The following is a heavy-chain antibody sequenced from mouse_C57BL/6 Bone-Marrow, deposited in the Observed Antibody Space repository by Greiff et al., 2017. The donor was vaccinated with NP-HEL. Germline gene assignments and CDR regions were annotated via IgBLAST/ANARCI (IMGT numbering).Heavy chain of an antibody. CDR1: GYSITSDY. D-gene: IGHD2-3*01. J-gene: IGHJ4*01. V-gene: IGHV3-8*01. CDR3: ARYSGYYVGAMDY. Sequence: EVQLVESGPGLAKPSQTLSLTCSVTGYSITSDYWNWIRKFPGNKLEYMGYISYSGGTYYNPSLKSRISITRDTSKNQYYLQLNSVTTEDTATYYCARYSGYYVGAMDYWGQGTSVTVSS. CDR2: ISYSGGT.